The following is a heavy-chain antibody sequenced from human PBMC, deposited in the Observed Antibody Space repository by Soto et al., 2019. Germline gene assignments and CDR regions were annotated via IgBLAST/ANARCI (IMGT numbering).Heavy chain of an antibody. CDR2: ISGSGGST. CDR1: GFTFSSYA. D-gene: IGHD1-1*01. Sequence: GGSLRLSCAASGFTFSSYAMSWVRQAPGKGLEWVSAISGSGGSTYYADSVKGRFTISRDNSKNTLYLQMNSLRAEDTAVYYCAKDGATGTTTRGQLWYYYYMAVWGKGTTVTVSS. V-gene: IGHV3-23*01. J-gene: IGHJ6*03. CDR3: AKDGATGTTTRGQLWYYYYMAV.